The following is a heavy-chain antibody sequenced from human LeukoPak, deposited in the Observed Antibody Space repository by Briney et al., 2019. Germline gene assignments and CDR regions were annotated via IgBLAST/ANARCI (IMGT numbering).Heavy chain of an antibody. V-gene: IGHV4-34*01. CDR3: ARVDYGDYVFDP. D-gene: IGHD4-17*01. J-gene: IGHJ5*02. Sequence: KPSETLSLTCAVYGGSFSGYYWSWIRQPPGKGLEWIGEINHSGSTNYNPSLKSRVTISVDTSKNQFSLKLSSVTAADTAVYYCARVDYGDYVFDPWGQGTLVTVSS. CDR2: INHSGST. CDR1: GGSFSGYY.